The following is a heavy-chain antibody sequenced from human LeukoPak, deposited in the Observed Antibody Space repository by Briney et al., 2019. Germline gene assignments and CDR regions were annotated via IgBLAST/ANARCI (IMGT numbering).Heavy chain of an antibody. CDR2: INLNNGDT. V-gene: IGHV1-2*04. J-gene: IGHJ4*01. D-gene: IGHD3-22*01. CDR3: ARGYYYDSSGYYQLDY. CDR1: GYTFTGYY. Sequence: ASVKVSCKSSGYTFTGYYMHWVRQAPGQGLEWMGWINLNNGDTNYAQKFQGWVTMTRDTSISTAYMELSRLRSDDTAVYYCARGYYYDSSGYYQLDYWGQEPWSPSPQ.